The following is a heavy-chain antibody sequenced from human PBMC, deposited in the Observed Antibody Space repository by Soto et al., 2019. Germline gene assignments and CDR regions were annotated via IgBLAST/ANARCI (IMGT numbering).Heavy chain of an antibody. CDR3: HGDFWSGYYLYMGY. Sequence: PGGSLRLSCAASGFTFSSYAMSWVRQAPGKGLEWVSAISGSGGSTYYADSVKGRFTISRDNSKNTLYLQMNSLRAEATAVYYCHGDFWSGYYLYMGYWGQGTLVTVSS. CDR1: GFTFSSYA. CDR2: ISGSGGST. D-gene: IGHD3-3*01. V-gene: IGHV3-23*01. J-gene: IGHJ4*02.